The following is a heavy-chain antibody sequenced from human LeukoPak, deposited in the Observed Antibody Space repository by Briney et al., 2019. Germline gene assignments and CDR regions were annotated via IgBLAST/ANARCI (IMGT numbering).Heavy chain of an antibody. V-gene: IGHV3-23*01. D-gene: IGHD3-22*01. CDR3: AKDPNYYDSSGYTDYYYYYMDV. J-gene: IGHJ6*03. Sequence: GGSLRLSCAACGFTFSSYVMRGVRQAPGKGRGWVSAMSGSGGGTYYEDSGKGGVTISRDNSKNTLYLQMNSLTAEDTAVYYCAKDPNYYDSSGYTDYYYYYMDVWGKGTTVTVSS. CDR2: MSGSGGGT. CDR1: GFTFSSYV.